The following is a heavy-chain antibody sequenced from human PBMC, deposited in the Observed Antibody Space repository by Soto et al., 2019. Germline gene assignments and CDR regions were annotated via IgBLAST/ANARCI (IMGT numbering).Heavy chain of an antibody. CDR3: AREGSDYYGMDV. V-gene: IGHV4-31*03. CDR2: IYYSAST. Sequence: SETLSLTCTVSGDSISSGGYYWSWIRQHPGKGLEWIGYIYYSASTSYNPSLKSRVTMSVDTSKNQSSLKLSSVTAADTAVYYCAREGSDYYGMDVWGQGTTVTVSS. CDR1: GDSISSGGYY. J-gene: IGHJ6*02. D-gene: IGHD3-10*01.